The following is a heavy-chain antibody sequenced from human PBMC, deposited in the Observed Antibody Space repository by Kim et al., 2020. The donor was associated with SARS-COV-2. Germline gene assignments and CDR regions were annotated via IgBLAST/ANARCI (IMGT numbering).Heavy chain of an antibody. J-gene: IGHJ6*02. V-gene: IGHV3-49*04. CDR3: TRFTIFGVVIIRNTPPYSCGMDV. CDR2: IRSKAYGGTT. Sequence: GGSLRLSCTASGFTFGDYAMSWVRQAPGKGLEWVGFIRSKAYGGTTEYAASVRCRFTISRDDTNMIAHLKMNRLKTEDTAVYYCTRFTIFGVVIIRNTPPYSCGMDVWGQGTPVTVSS. D-gene: IGHD3-3*01. CDR1: GFTFGDYA.